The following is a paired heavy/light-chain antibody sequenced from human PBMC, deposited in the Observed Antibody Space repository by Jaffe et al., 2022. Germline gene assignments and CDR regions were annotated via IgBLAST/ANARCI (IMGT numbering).Heavy chain of an antibody. CDR3: ARGVMRGSQGYYMDV. CDR2: ISSSATSI. J-gene: IGHJ6*03. CDR1: GFTFSSYE. V-gene: IGHV3-48*03. D-gene: IGHD3-10*01. Sequence: EVQLVESWGDLVQPGGSLRLSCAASGFTFSSYEMNWVRQAPGKGLEWVSYISSSATSIFYADSVKGRFTISRDNAGNSLYLQMNSLRAEDTAVYYCARGVMRGSQGYYMDVWGKGTTVTVSS.
Light chain of an antibody. J-gene: IGKJ3*01. CDR2: LGS. V-gene: IGKV2-28*01. CDR1: QSLLNSNGVNY. Sequence: DIVMTQSPLSLSVTPGEPASISCRSSQSLLNSNGVNYLDWYLQKPGQSPQLLVFLGSNRASGVPDRFSGSGSGTDFTLKISRVEAEDVGVYYCMQVLQSPFTFGPGTKVNI. CDR3: MQVLQSPFT.